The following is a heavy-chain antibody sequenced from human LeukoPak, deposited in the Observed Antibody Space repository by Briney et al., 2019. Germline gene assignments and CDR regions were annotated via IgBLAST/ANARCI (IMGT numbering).Heavy chain of an antibody. CDR1: GFTFSSYA. J-gene: IGHJ4*02. V-gene: IGHV3-49*04. CDR3: VRDQKGLGQQY. CDR2: IRSKEYGGTT. D-gene: IGHD3/OR15-3a*01. Sequence: GGSLRLSCAASGFTFSSYAMSWVRQAPGKGLEWVSFIRSKEYGGTTEYAVSVKGRFTISRDDSKDIAYMQMNSLKTEDTAVYFCVRDQKGLGQQYWGQGTLVIVSS.